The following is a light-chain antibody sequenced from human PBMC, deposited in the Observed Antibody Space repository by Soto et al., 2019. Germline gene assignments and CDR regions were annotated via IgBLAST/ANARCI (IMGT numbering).Light chain of an antibody. Sequence: SYELTQPHSVSVATAQTGPRITCGGNNIGTKSVHWYQQKPGQAPLLVIYDDGDRPSGIPERFSGSNSGNTATLTITRVEAGDEADYFCHVWDSNSDHREVFGNVTTVTVL. CDR1: NIGTKS. CDR2: DDG. CDR3: HVWDSNSDHREV. V-gene: IGLV3-21*02. J-gene: IGLJ1*01.